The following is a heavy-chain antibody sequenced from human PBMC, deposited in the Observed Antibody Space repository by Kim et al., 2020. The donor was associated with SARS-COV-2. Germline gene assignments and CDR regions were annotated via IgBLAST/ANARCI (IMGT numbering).Heavy chain of an antibody. CDR3: ASDRGITMIVVVGFDAFDI. V-gene: IGHV4-39*01. Sequence: SETLSLTCTVSGGSISSSSYYWGWIRQPPGKGLEWIGSIYYSGSTYYNPSLKSRVTISVDTSKNQFSLKLSSVTAADTAVYYCASDRGITMIVVVGFDAFDIWGQGTMVTVSS. CDR2: IYYSGST. CDR1: GGSISSSSYY. D-gene: IGHD3-22*01. J-gene: IGHJ3*02.